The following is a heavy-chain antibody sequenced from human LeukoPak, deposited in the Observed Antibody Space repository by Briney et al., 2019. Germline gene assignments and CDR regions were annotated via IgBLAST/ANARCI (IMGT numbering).Heavy chain of an antibody. Sequence: GASVKVSCKASGYSLPAKFMHWVRQAPGQGLEWMGWINPNNGDTTYTQKFQGRVTMTRDTSISTAYLELSSLTSDDTAVYYCARGQYRYAVDFWGQGTLVTVPS. J-gene: IGHJ4*02. CDR2: INPNNGDT. V-gene: IGHV1-2*02. CDR1: GYSLPAKF. CDR3: ARGQYRYAVDF. D-gene: IGHD5-18*01.